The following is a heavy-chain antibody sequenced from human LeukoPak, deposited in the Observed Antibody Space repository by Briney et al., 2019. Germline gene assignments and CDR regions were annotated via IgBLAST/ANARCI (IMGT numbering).Heavy chain of an antibody. CDR2: ISYDGSNK. J-gene: IGHJ6*02. CDR3: ARTYSTVGDGYYGMDV. CDR1: GSTFSIYG. V-gene: IGHV3-30*03. Sequence: GGSRRLSCAASGSTFSIYGMHWVRKSPGKGLEWVAVISYDGSNKYYADCVKGRFTIARDNSKNTLYLQVNSLRAEDTAVYYCARTYSTVGDGYYGMDVWGQGTTVSVSS. D-gene: IGHD4-23*01.